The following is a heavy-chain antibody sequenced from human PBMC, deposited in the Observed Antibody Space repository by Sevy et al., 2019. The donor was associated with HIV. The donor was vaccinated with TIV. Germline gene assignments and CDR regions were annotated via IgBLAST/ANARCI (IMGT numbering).Heavy chain of an antibody. CDR3: ARLGTGTTTAWFDP. V-gene: IGHV4-38-2*01. Sequence: SETLSLTCAVSGYSISSGYYWGWIRQPPGKGLEWIGSIYHSGSTYYNPSLKSRVTISVDTSKNQCSLKLSSVTAADTAVYYCARLGTGTTTAWFDPWGQGTLVTVSS. CDR1: GYSISSGYY. D-gene: IGHD1-7*01. J-gene: IGHJ5*02. CDR2: IYHSGST.